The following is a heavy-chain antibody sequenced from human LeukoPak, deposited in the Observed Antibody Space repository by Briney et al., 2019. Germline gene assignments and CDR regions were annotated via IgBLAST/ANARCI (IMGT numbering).Heavy chain of an antibody. Sequence: PSETLSLTCAVYGGSFSGYYWSWIRQPPGKGLEWIGTIYYSGSTYYNPSLKGRVTISVDTSKNQFSLKLSSVTAADTAVYYCASQRLLIAVANFDYWGQGTLVTVSS. CDR2: IYYSGST. D-gene: IGHD6-19*01. CDR1: GGSFSGYY. V-gene: IGHV4-34*01. CDR3: ASQRLLIAVANFDY. J-gene: IGHJ4*02.